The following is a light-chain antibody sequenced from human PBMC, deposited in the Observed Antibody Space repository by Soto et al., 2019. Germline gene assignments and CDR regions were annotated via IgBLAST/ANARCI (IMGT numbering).Light chain of an antibody. CDR1: QSVSSSY. V-gene: IGKV3-20*01. CDR2: GAS. Sequence: EIVLTQSPGTLSLSPGERDTLSCRASQSVSSSYLAWYQQKPGQAPRLLIYGASSRATGIPDRFSGSGSGTDFTLTISRLEPEDFAVYYCQQGETFGQGTKVDIK. CDR3: QQGET. J-gene: IGKJ1*01.